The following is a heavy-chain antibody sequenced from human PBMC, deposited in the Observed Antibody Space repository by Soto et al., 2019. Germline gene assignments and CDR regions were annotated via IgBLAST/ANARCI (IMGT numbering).Heavy chain of an antibody. CDR3: TTGSVEGV. D-gene: IGHD2-15*01. CDR2: IKTNTEGGTT. Sequence: VQLVESGGGFIYPGGSLRLSCAASGLTISNAWMNWVRQAPGKGLEWVGRIKTNTEGGTTDDAAAVKGRFTVSRDDSKNTLYLQMNSLKTEDTAVYYCTTGSVEGVWGQGTTVTVSS. CDR1: GLTISNAW. J-gene: IGHJ6*02. V-gene: IGHV3-15*07.